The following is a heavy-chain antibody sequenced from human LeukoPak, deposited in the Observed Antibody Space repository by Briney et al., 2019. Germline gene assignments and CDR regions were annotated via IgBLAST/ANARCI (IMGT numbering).Heavy chain of an antibody. Sequence: GGSLRLSCAVSGLSITTYDIHWVRQAPGKGLEWVADISSGGNNEYYADSVKGRFVISRDISKNSVYLQMNSLTIEDTALYYCVRGGPGLGVWGQGTKVTVSS. J-gene: IGHJ6*02. CDR1: GLSITTYD. CDR2: ISSGGNNE. CDR3: VRGGPGLGV. D-gene: IGHD3-10*01. V-gene: IGHV3-30*09.